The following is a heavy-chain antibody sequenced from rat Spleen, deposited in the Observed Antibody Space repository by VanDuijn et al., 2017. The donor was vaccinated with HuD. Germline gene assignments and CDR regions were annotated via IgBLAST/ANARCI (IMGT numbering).Heavy chain of an antibody. CDR3: TRLWDS. V-gene: IGHV5-17*01. CDR1: GFTFSDYA. Sequence: EVQLVESGGGLVQPGRSLKFSCAASGFTFSDYAMAWVRQAPTKGLEWVATISYDGSSTYYRDSVKGRFTISRDDGKSTLYLEMDSLRSEDMATYYCTRLWDSWGQGVMVTVSS. J-gene: IGHJ2*01. CDR2: ISYDGSST.